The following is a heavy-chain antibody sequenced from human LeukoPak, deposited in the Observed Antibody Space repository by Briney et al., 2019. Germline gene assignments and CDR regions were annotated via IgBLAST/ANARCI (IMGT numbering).Heavy chain of an antibody. CDR2: INHSGST. CDR3: ATTYSTCSGGSCYFGDY. V-gene: IGHV4-34*01. D-gene: IGHD2-15*01. CDR1: GGSFSGYY. J-gene: IGHJ4*02. Sequence: SETLSLTCAVYGGSFSGYYRSWIRQPPGKGLEWIGEINHSGSTNYNPSLKSRVTISVDTSKNQFSLKLSSVTAADTAVYYCATTYSTCSGGSCYFGDYWGQGTLVTVSS.